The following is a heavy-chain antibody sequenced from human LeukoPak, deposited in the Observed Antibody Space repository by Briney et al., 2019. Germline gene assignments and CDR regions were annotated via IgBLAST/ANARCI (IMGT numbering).Heavy chain of an antibody. V-gene: IGHV3-7*01. CDR1: GFTFSNYW. D-gene: IGHD3-10*01. Sequence: GGSLRLSCAASGFTFSNYWMSWVRQASGKGLEWVANIKQDETEKYYVDSVKGRFTISRDNDKNSLYLQMNSLRAEDTAVYYCARPSYNSGSYYDYWGQGTVVTVSS. CDR2: IKQDETEK. CDR3: ARPSYNSGSYYDY. J-gene: IGHJ4*02.